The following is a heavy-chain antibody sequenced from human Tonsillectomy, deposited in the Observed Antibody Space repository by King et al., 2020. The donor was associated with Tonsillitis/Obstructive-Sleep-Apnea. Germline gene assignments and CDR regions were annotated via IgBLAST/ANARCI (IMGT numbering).Heavy chain of an antibody. Sequence: VQLVESGGGLVKPGGSLRLSCAASGFTFSSYSMNWVRQAPGKGLEWVSSISSSSSYIYYADSVKGRFTISRDNAKNSLYLQMNSLRAEDTALYYCARLRFLEWLSDYWGQGTLDTVSS. V-gene: IGHV3-21*01. CDR1: GFTFSSYS. D-gene: IGHD3-3*01. J-gene: IGHJ4*02. CDR2: ISSSSSYI. CDR3: ARLRFLEWLSDY.